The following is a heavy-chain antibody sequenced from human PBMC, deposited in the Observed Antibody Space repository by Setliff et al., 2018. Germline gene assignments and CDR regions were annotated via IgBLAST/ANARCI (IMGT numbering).Heavy chain of an antibody. D-gene: IGHD3-3*01. V-gene: IGHV3-48*01. CDR3: ARSYNFWSGPALDV. CDR1: GFTFSDYS. J-gene: IGHJ6*04. Sequence: RGSLRLSCAASGFTFSDYSMNWVRQAPGKGLEWVSDISSSSSTIYYADSVKGRFTISRDNAQNSLYLQMNSLRAEDTAVYYCARSYNFWSGPALDVWGKGTTVTVSS. CDR2: ISSSSSTI.